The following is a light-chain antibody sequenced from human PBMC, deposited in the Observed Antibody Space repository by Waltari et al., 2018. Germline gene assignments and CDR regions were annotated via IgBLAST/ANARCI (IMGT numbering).Light chain of an antibody. CDR2: DVS. V-gene: IGLV2-14*03. CDR1: SSDVGPYNS. Sequence: QSALTQPASVSGSPGQSITISCTGTSSDVGPYNSVSWSQQHPGKAPKLMLYDVSHRPSGVSNRFSGSKSGNTASLTISGLQAEDEADYYCSSYTTTNTLVFGTGTKVTVL. J-gene: IGLJ1*01. CDR3: SSYTTTNTLV.